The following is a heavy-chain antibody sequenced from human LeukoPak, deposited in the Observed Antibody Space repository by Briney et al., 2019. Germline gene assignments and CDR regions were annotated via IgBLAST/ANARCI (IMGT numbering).Heavy chain of an antibody. CDR1: GYTFTGYY. CDR2: INPNSGGT. V-gene: IGHV1-2*02. CDR3: ARVYYGSGSLHYYYYYMDV. J-gene: IGHJ6*03. Sequence: ASVKVSCKASGYTFTGYYMHWVRQAPGQGLEWMGWINPNSGGTNYAQKFQGRVTMTRGTSIGTAYMELSRLRAEDTAVYYCARVYYGSGSLHYYYYYMDVWGKGTTVTISS. D-gene: IGHD3-10*01.